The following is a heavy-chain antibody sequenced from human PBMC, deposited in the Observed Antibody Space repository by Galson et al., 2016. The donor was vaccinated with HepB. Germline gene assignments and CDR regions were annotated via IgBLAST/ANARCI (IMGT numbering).Heavy chain of an antibody. Sequence: SLRLSCAASGFTFNDYWMHWVRQAPGRGLDWVSRINNDGSSSTYAHSVKGRFTISRDNAKNTLYLQMNSLRAEDTTVYYCVRDMYGSYFAFDIWGQGTMVTVSS. J-gene: IGHJ3*02. V-gene: IGHV3-74*01. D-gene: IGHD1-26*01. CDR2: INNDGSSS. CDR1: GFTFNDYW. CDR3: VRDMYGSYFAFDI.